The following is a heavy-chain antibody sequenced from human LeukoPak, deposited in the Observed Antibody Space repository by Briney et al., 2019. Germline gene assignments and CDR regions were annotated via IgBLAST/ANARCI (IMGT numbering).Heavy chain of an antibody. D-gene: IGHD7-27*01. CDR3: ARDSTTGDRNAFDI. CDR2: ISYDGSNK. V-gene: IGHV3-30*03. J-gene: IGHJ3*02. CDR1: GFTFSSYG. Sequence: PGRSLRLSCAASGFTFSSYGMHWVRQAPGKGLEWVAVISYDGSNKYYADSVKGRFTISRDNSKNTLYLQMNSLRAEDTAVYYCARDSTTGDRNAFDIWGQGTMVTVSS.